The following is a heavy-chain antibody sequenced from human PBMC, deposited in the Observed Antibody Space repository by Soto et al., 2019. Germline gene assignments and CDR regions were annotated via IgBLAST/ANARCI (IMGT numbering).Heavy chain of an antibody. CDR2: ISGFNDDT. J-gene: IGHJ5*02. Sequence: QVQLVQSGAEMKNPGASVKVPCKASGYTFTSYGISWVRQAPGQGLEWMGWISGFNDDTNHAQKLQGRVTMTKDTSTSTAYMELRSLKFDDTAVYYCARSGSYYPARNWFGPWGQGTLVTVSS. V-gene: IGHV1-18*01. D-gene: IGHD3-10*01. CDR3: ARSGSYYPARNWFGP. CDR1: GYTFTSYG.